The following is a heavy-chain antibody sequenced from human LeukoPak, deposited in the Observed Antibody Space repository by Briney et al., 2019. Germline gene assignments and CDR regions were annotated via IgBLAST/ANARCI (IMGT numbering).Heavy chain of an antibody. CDR3: AKDLRWDHPGFDP. J-gene: IGHJ5*02. CDR2: IHPGGGST. Sequence: ASVKVSCKASGYTFTSYYIHWVRQAPGQGLEWMGIIHPGGGSTSYAQKFQDRVTMTRDTSTSTVYMELSSLRSEDTAVYYCAKDLRWDHPGFDPWGQGTLVIVSS. CDR1: GYTFTSYY. D-gene: IGHD4-23*01. V-gene: IGHV1-46*01.